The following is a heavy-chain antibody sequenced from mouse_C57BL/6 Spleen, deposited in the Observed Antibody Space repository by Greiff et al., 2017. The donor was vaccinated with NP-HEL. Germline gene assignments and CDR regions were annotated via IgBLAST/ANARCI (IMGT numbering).Heavy chain of an antibody. Sequence: VQLQQPGAELVMPGASVKLSCKASGYTFTSYWMHWVKQRPGQGLEWIGEIDPSDSYTNYNQKFKGKSTLTVDKSSSTAYMQLSSLTSEDSAVYYCARSGVTTIYYYAMDYWGQGTSVTVSS. J-gene: IGHJ4*01. CDR2: IDPSDSYT. D-gene: IGHD2-1*01. CDR1: GYTFTSYW. V-gene: IGHV1-69*01. CDR3: ARSGVTTIYYYAMDY.